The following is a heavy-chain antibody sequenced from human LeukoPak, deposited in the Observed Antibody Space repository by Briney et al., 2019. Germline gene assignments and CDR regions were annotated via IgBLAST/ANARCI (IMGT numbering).Heavy chain of an antibody. CDR2: MYLSGTT. J-gene: IGHJ4*02. CDR3: AGLVGRYSSGLYYYYFDY. V-gene: IGHV4-4*02. CDR1: GDSINSLDL. D-gene: IGHD3-22*01. Sequence: SGALSLTCTVSGDSINSLDLWSWVRQPPGKGLEWVGGMYLSGTTHSNPSVKSRVTISIDKSKNQFFLNLSSVTAADTAVYYCAGLVGRYSSGLYYYYFDYWGQGTLVTVSS.